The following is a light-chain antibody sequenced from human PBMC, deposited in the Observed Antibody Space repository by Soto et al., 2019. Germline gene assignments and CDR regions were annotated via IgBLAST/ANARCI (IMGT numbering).Light chain of an antibody. Sequence: EIVMTQSPATLSVSPGERATLSCRASQSISSNLAWYQQRPGQAPRLLIYGASTRATGIPARFSGGGSGTEFTLTISSLQSEDFAVYYCQLYNDWPRTFGQGTKVDIK. CDR1: QSISSN. CDR3: QLYNDWPRT. V-gene: IGKV3-15*01. J-gene: IGKJ1*01. CDR2: GAS.